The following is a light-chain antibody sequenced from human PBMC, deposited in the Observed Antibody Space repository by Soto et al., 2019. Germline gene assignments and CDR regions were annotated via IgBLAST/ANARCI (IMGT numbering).Light chain of an antibody. Sequence: DIQLTQSPSFLSASVGTRVTITCRASQGISSYLVWYQQKPGKAPKLLIYAATTLQSGVPSRFSGSESGTELTLTISSLQPEDFATYYCQQLNTYPLTFGGGTRVEIK. V-gene: IGKV1-9*01. CDR3: QQLNTYPLT. CDR2: AAT. J-gene: IGKJ4*01. CDR1: QGISSY.